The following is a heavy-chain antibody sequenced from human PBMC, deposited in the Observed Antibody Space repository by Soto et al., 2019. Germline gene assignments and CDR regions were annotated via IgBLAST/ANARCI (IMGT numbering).Heavy chain of an antibody. V-gene: IGHV3-30*18. J-gene: IGHJ4*02. D-gene: IGHD3-22*01. Sequence: QVQLVESGGGVVQPGRSLRLSCAASGFVFSSYGIHWVRPAPGKGLEWVAGISYDGRNRYYTDSVKGRFTISRDNSMNTLYLQMNSLRAEDTAVYYCAKDTYYYDSSGYYVFDYWGQGTLVTVSS. CDR3: AKDTYYYDSSGYYVFDY. CDR2: ISYDGRNR. CDR1: GFVFSSYG.